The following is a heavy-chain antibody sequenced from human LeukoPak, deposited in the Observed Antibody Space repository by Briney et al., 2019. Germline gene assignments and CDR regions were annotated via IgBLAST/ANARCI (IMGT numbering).Heavy chain of an antibody. CDR3: ARGRRGYCSSTSCYELSY. CDR2: IYYSGST. Sequence: PSQTPSLTCTVSGGSISSGGYYWSWIRQHPGKGLEWIGYIYYSGSTYYNPSLKSRVTISVDTSKNQFSLKLSSVTAADTAVYYCARGRRGYCSSTSCYELSYWGQGTLVTVSS. J-gene: IGHJ4*02. CDR1: GGSISSGGYY. D-gene: IGHD2-2*01. V-gene: IGHV4-31*03.